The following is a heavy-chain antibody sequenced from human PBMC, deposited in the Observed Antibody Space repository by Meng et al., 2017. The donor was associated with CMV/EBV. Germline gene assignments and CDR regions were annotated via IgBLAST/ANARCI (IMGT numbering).Heavy chain of an antibody. D-gene: IGHD3-3*01. CDR2: IYYSGST. J-gene: IGHJ5*02. CDR3: AREGSDSIFGVASHLNWFDP. CDR1: GGSVSSGSYY. Sequence: GSLRLSCTVSGGSVSSGSYYWSWIRQPPGKGLEWIGYIYYSGSTNYNPSLKSRVTISVDTSKNQFSLKLSSVTAADTAAYYCAREGSDSIFGVASHLNWFDPWGQGTLVTVSS. V-gene: IGHV4-61*01.